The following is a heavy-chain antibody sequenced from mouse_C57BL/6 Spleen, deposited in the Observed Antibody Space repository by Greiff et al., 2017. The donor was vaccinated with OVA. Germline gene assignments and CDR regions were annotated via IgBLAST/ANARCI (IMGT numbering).Heavy chain of an antibody. Sequence: VQLQQSGPELVKPGASVKISCKASGYAFSSSWMNWVKQRPGKGLEWIGRLYPGDGDTNYNGKFKGKATLTADKSSSTAYMQLSSLTSEDSAVYFCAREAVLLRYFDYWGQGTTLTVSS. J-gene: IGHJ2*01. D-gene: IGHD1-1*01. V-gene: IGHV1-82*01. CDR1: GYAFSSSW. CDR3: AREAVLLRYFDY. CDR2: LYPGDGDT.